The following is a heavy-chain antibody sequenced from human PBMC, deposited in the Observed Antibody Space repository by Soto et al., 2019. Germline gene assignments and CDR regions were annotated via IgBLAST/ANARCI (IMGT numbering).Heavy chain of an antibody. Sequence: PVQSLKISSKGSSYTFTTYWIACVSQMPEKGLEWMGIIYPGDSATRYSPSFQGQVTISADNSISTAYLQWSSLKASDTAMYYCARHGQLVYYCYGLDVWGQGTTVTVSS. CDR1: SYTFTTYW. V-gene: IGHV5-51*01. CDR2: IYPGDSAT. D-gene: IGHD6-6*01. CDR3: ARHGQLVYYCYGLDV. J-gene: IGHJ6*02.